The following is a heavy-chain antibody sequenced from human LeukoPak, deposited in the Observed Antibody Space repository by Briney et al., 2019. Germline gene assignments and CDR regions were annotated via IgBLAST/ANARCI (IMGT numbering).Heavy chain of an antibody. V-gene: IGHV3-66*01. J-gene: IGHJ6*02. CDR2: IYIGGST. D-gene: IGHD6-13*01. Sequence: PGGSLRLSCAASGFTVSSNYMRWVRQAPGKGLEWVSVIYIGGSTYYADSVKGRFTISRDISKNTLYLQMNSLRAEDTAVYYCARDKSANYYYYAMDVWGQGTTVTVSS. CDR1: GFTVSSNY. CDR3: ARDKSANYYYYAMDV.